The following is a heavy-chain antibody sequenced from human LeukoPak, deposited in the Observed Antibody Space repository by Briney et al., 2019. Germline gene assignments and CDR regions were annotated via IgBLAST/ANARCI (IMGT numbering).Heavy chain of an antibody. J-gene: IGHJ1*01. Sequence: PGGSLRLSCAASGLTFSNYSMNWVRQAPGKGLEWVSSISSSSSYIYYADSVKGRFTISRDNAKNSLYLQMNSLRAEDTAVYYCARDLSYYGSGSCFQHWGQGTLVTVSS. CDR3: ARDLSYYGSGSCFQH. D-gene: IGHD3-10*01. V-gene: IGHV3-21*01. CDR1: GLTFSNYS. CDR2: ISSSSSYI.